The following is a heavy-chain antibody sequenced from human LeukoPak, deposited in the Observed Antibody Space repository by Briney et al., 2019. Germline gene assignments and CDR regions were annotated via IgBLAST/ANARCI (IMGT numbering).Heavy chain of an antibody. J-gene: IGHJ3*01. D-gene: IGHD6-13*01. CDR1: GFSFSSYG. CDR2: ISYDGSNK. Sequence: GGSLRLSCAATGFSFSSYGMHWVRQAPGKGLEWVAFISYDGSNKYYEDSVKGRFTISRDNSKNTLYLQMNSLRLEDTAVYYCAKDNNGAAAGIIPGSFDLWGQGTMVTVSS. V-gene: IGHV3-30*18. CDR3: AKDNNGAAAGIIPGSFDL.